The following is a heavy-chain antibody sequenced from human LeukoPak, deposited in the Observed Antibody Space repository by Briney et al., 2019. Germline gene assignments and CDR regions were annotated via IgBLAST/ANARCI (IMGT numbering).Heavy chain of an antibody. Sequence: GGSLRLSCAASGFTFSSYAMSWVRQAPGKGLEWVSAISGSGGSTYYADSVKGRFTISRDNSKNTLYLQMNSLRAEDTAVYYCAKDPVVRFGELIVENWFDPWGQGTLVTVSS. V-gene: IGHV3-23*01. J-gene: IGHJ5*02. CDR2: ISGSGGST. CDR1: GFTFSSYA. CDR3: AKDPVVRFGELIVENWFDP. D-gene: IGHD3-10*01.